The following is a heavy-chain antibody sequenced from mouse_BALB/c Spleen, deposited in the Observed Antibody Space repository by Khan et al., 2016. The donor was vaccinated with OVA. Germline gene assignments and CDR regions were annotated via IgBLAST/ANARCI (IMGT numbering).Heavy chain of an antibody. V-gene: IGHV3-2*02. CDR2: ISYSGST. D-gene: IGHD1-2*01. CDR1: GYSITSGYG. Sequence: VQLQQSGPGLVKPSQSLSLTCTVTGYSITSGYGWNWIRQFPGNKLEWMGYISYSGSTNYNTSLKSRISIPRDTSKDQFFLQLNSVTTEDTATYYCARTARIKYWGQGTTLTVSS. CDR3: ARTARIKY. J-gene: IGHJ2*01.